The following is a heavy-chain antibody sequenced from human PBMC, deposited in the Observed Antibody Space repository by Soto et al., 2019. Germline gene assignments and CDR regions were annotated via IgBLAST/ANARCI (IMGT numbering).Heavy chain of an antibody. CDR1: GYTFTSYY. Sequence: QVQLVQSGAEVKKPGASVKVSCKASGYTFTSYYMHWVRQAPGQGLEWMGIINPSGGSTSYAQKFQGRVTMTRDTSTSTVYMELSSLGSEDTAVYYCARELRFLEWLSYNWFDPWGQGTLVTVSS. CDR2: INPSGGST. J-gene: IGHJ5*02. CDR3: ARELRFLEWLSYNWFDP. D-gene: IGHD3-3*01. V-gene: IGHV1-46*01.